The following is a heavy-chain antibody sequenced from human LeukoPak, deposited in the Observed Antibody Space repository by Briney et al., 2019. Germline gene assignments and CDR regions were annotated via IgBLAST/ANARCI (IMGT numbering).Heavy chain of an antibody. J-gene: IGHJ4*02. V-gene: IGHV4-61*02. CDR1: GGSISSGSYY. CDR2: IYTSGST. CDR3: ARERVDSSGYFDY. D-gene: IGHD3-22*01. Sequence: SQTLSLTCTVSGGSISSGSYYWSWIRQPAGKGLEWIGRIYTSGSTNYNPSLKSRVTISVDTSKNQFSLKLSSVTAADTAVYYCARERVDSSGYFDYWGQGTLVTVSS.